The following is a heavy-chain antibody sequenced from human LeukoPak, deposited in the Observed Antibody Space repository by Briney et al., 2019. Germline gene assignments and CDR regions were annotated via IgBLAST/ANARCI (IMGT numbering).Heavy chain of an antibody. V-gene: IGHV1-3*01. D-gene: IGHD4-17*01. Sequence: NFQGRVTISRDSSASTAYMELTSLTSEDTAVYYCAVGAFDYWGQGTLVTVSS. CDR3: AVGAFDY. J-gene: IGHJ4*02.